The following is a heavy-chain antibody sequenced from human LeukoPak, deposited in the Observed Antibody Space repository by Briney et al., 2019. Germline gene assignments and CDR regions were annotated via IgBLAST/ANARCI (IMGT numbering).Heavy chain of an antibody. CDR1: GYAFSSYS. CDR2: INTYNGNT. D-gene: IGHD6-19*01. V-gene: IGHV1-18*04. J-gene: IGHJ4*02. CDR3: ARDKGWSYEAAVDY. Sequence: ASVKVSFKASGYAFSSYSISWVRQAPGQGLGWMGWINTYNGNTNYAQKLQGRVSMTIDTSAGTAYMELRSLRSDDTAVYYCARDKGWSYEAAVDYWAQGTLVTVSS.